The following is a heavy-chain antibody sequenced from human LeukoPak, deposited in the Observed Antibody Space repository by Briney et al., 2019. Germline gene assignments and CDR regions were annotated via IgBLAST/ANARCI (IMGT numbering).Heavy chain of an antibody. Sequence: PSETLSLTCAVYGGSLRGYYWIWIRQPPRKGLDWVGGINQSGSTHYHPSLTSRVTKSVDTSKNQFSLKLSYVTAADTAVYYCARHSRPQWYSSGPNRGYFDYWGQGTLVTVSS. CDR3: ARHSRPQWYSSGPNRGYFDY. CDR1: GGSLRGYY. D-gene: IGHD6-19*01. J-gene: IGHJ4*02. V-gene: IGHV4-34*01. CDR2: INQSGST.